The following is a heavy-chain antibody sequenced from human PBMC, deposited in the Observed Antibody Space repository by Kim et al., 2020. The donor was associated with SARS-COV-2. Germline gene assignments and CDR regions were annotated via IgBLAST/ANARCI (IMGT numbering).Heavy chain of an antibody. J-gene: IGHJ4*01. V-gene: IGHV3-15*01. D-gene: IGHD3-10*01. Sequence: GGSLRLSCAASGFTFSNAWMSWVRQAPGKGLEWVARIKSKTDGGTTDYAATVKGRFSISRADSTNTLYLQMHSLKTADTADYYCTTDREWFGELSPDYW. CDR2: IKSKTDGGTT. CDR3: TTDREWFGELSPDY. CDR1: GFTFSNAW.